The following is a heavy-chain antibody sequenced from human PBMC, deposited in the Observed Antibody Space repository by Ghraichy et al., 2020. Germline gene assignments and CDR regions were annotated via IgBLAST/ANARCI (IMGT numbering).Heavy chain of an antibody. CDR3: AKDIVI. Sequence: GGSLRLSCAASGFTFDDYTMHCVRQAPGKGLEWVSLISWDGGSTYYADSVMGRFTISRDNSKNSLYLQMNSLRTEDIALYYCAKDIVIWGQGTMVTVSS. J-gene: IGHJ3*02. V-gene: IGHV3-43*01. CDR1: GFTFDDYT. CDR2: ISWDGGST.